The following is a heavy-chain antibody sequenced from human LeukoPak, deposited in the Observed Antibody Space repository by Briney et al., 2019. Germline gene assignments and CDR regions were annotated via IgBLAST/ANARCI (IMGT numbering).Heavy chain of an antibody. CDR2: ISYDGSNK. J-gene: IGHJ4*02. CDR3: ARGPVNYYDSSGYYFLVREAFDY. V-gene: IGHV3-30-3*01. CDR1: GFTSSSYA. D-gene: IGHD3-22*01. Sequence: GGSLRLSCAASGFTSSSYAMHWVRQAPGKGLEWVAVISYDGSNKYYADSVKGRFTISRDNSKNTLYLQMNSLRAEDTAVYYCARGPVNYYDSSGYYFLVREAFDYWGQGTLVTVSS.